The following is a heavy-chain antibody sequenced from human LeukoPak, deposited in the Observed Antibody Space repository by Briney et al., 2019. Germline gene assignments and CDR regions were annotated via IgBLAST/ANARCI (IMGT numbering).Heavy chain of an antibody. CDR3: ARGPTCGGDCYSYFDY. V-gene: IGHV1-69*04. Sequence: GSSVKVSCKASGGTFSSYAITWVRQAPGQGLEWMGTIIPIINITSFAQKFQGRVTITADKSTSTAYMELSSLDSEDAAMYYCARGPTCGGDCYSYFDYWGQGTLVIVSS. CDR1: GGTFSSYA. CDR2: IIPIINIT. J-gene: IGHJ4*02. D-gene: IGHD2-21*02.